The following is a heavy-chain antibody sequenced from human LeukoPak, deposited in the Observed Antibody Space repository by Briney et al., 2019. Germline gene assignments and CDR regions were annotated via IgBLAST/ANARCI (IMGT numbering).Heavy chain of an antibody. CDR2: ISSSGSTI. CDR3: ARAQVGYNWFDP. J-gene: IGHJ5*02. Sequence: GGSLRLSCAASGFTFSNYEMNWVRQAPGKGLEWVSYISSSGSTIYYADSVKGRFTISRDNAKKSLYLQMYSLRAEDTAVYYCARAQVGYNWFDPWGQGTLVSVSS. V-gene: IGHV3-48*03. CDR1: GFTFSNYE. D-gene: IGHD1-26*01.